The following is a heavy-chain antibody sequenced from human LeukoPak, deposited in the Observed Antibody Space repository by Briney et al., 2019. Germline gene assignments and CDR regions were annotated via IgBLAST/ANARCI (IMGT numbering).Heavy chain of an antibody. D-gene: IGHD6-19*01. J-gene: IGHJ4*02. Sequence: SQTLSLTCAVSGGSISRNPYYWTWIRHHPGMGLEWIGYIYNSGSTYYNPSLKSRVTISVDTSKNQFSLKLSSVTAADTAVYYCARLPRRQWLVTWGQGTLVTVSS. CDR1: GGSISRNPYY. V-gene: IGHV4-30-4*01. CDR2: IYNSGST. CDR3: ARLPRRQWLVT.